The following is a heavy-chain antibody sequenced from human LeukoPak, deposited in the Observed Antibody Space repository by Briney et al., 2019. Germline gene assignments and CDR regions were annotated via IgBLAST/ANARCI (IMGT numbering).Heavy chain of an antibody. D-gene: IGHD3-22*01. V-gene: IGHV1-46*01. J-gene: IGHJ4*02. Sequence: ASVKVSCKASGYTFTSYYMHWVRQVPGQGLEWMGVINPSGGSTSYAQKFQGRVTMTRDTSTSTVYMELSSLRSEDTAVYYCAREVYDSSGYYDTYYFDYWGQGTLVTVSS. CDR3: AREVYDSSGYYDTYYFDY. CDR2: INPSGGST. CDR1: GYTFTSYY.